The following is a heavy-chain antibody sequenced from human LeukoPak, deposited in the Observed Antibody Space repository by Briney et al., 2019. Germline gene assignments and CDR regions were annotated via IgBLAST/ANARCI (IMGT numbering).Heavy chain of an antibody. CDR1: GYTFTHYY. CDR2: INPNSGGT. D-gene: IGHD7-27*01. J-gene: IGHJ4*02. Sequence: ASVKVSCKASGYTFTHYYIHWVRQAPGQGLEWMGRINPNSGGTNYAQKFQGRVTLTRDTSTSTAYMQLSSVGSDDTAVYYCARLTGDLVYWGRGTLVIVSS. CDR3: ARLTGDLVY. V-gene: IGHV1-2*06.